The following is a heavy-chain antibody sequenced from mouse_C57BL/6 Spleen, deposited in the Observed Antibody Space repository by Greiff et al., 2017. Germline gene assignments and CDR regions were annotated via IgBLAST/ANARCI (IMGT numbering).Heavy chain of an antibody. D-gene: IGHD2-4*01. CDR3: ARNPLYYDPYYAMDD. CDR2: IWTGGGT. J-gene: IGHJ4*01. V-gene: IGHV2-9-1*01. CDR1: GFSLTSYA. Sequence: VHLVESGPGLVAPSQSLSITCTVSGFSLTSYAISWVRQPPGKGLEWLGVIWTGGGTNYNSALKSRLSISKDNSKSQVFLKMNSLQTDDTARYYCARNPLYYDPYYAMDDWGQGTSVTVSS.